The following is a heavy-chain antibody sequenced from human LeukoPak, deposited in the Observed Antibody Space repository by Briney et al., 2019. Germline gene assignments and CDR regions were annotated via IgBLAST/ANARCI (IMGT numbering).Heavy chain of an antibody. Sequence: PGGSLRLSCEASGFNFEIYSMNWVRQAPGKGLEGVSSISSSSNVIYYADSVKGRFTISRDNAKNSLYLQMSSLRVEDTAVYYCARDATLVAFDYWGQGTLVSVSS. CDR3: ARDATLVAFDY. CDR1: GFNFEIYS. D-gene: IGHD4/OR15-4a*01. V-gene: IGHV3-21*01. J-gene: IGHJ4*02. CDR2: ISSSSNVI.